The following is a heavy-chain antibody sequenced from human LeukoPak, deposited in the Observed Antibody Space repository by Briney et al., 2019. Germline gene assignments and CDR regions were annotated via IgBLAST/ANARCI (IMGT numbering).Heavy chain of an antibody. Sequence: PGGSLRLSCAASGFTFSSYSMNWVRQAPGKGLEWVSSISSSSSYIYYADSVKGRFTISRDNSKNTLYLQMNSLRAEDTAVYYCAKGADYYDSSGYYAGGFFDYWGQGTLVTVSS. D-gene: IGHD3-22*01. CDR2: ISSSSSYI. J-gene: IGHJ4*02. CDR1: GFTFSSYS. V-gene: IGHV3-21*04. CDR3: AKGADYYDSSGYYAGGFFDY.